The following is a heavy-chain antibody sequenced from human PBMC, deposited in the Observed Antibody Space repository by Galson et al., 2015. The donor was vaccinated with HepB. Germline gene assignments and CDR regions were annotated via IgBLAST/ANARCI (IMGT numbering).Heavy chain of an antibody. CDR1: GFPFSNYA. D-gene: IGHD3-10*01. Sequence: SLRLSCAASGFPFSNYAMHWARQTPGKGLEWMTVILHDAHNRYYADSVEGRFTVSGDNSKNTVYLQMNSLRPEDTAMYYCARRAGASGGFSFDYWGQGSLVTVSS. CDR3: ARRAGASGGFSFDY. V-gene: IGHV3-30*04. CDR2: ILHDAHNR. J-gene: IGHJ4*02.